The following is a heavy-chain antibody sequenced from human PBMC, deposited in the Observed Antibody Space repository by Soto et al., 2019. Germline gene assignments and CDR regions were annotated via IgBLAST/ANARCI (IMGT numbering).Heavy chain of an antibody. CDR3: ARDRQYYYDSSGYHNLFDP. CDR2: IIPILGIA. D-gene: IGHD3-22*01. J-gene: IGHJ5*02. V-gene: IGHV1-69*04. Sequence: SVKVSWKAPGGTFSSYTISWVRQAPGQGLDWMGRIIPILGIANYAQKVQGRVTITADKSTSTAYMELSSLRSEDTAVYYCARDRQYYYDSSGYHNLFDPWGQGTLVTVSS. CDR1: GGTFSSYT.